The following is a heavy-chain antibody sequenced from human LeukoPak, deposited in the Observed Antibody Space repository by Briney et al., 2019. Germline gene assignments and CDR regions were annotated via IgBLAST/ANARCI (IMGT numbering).Heavy chain of an antibody. Sequence: GGSLRLSCAASGFTVSSTYMSWVRQAPGKGLEWVSVIYSGGNTYYSDSVKGRFTISRDNSKNTLYLQMNSLRVEDTAVYYCARQFGDYWGQGTLVTVSS. V-gene: IGHV3-53*01. D-gene: IGHD3-10*01. CDR2: IYSGGNT. CDR3: ARQFGDY. CDR1: GFTVSSTY. J-gene: IGHJ4*02.